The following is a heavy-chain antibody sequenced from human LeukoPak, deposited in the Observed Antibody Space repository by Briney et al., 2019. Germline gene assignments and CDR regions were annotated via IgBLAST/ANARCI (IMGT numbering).Heavy chain of an antibody. CDR1: GFTVSSNY. CDR3: ARDDVSLDSSGTKSDY. V-gene: IGHV3-53*01. CDR2: IYSGGST. J-gene: IGHJ4*02. Sequence: GGSLRLSCAASGFTVSSNYMSWVRQAPGKGLEWVSVIYSGGSTYYADSVKGRFTISRDNSKNTLYLQMNSLRAEDTAVYYCARDDVSLDSSGTKSDYWGQGTLVTVSS. D-gene: IGHD3-22*01.